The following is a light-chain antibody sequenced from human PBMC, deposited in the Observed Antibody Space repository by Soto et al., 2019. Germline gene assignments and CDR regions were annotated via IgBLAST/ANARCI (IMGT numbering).Light chain of an antibody. Sequence: DIVMTQSPDSLAVSLGERATIHCKSSRNVLYRPNSKNYLAWYQQKPGQPPRLLVSWASTRESGVPDRFSGSGSGTDFTLTITSLQAEDVAVYYCQQYYNAPRTFGQGTKVAIK. CDR3: QQYYNAPRT. CDR2: WAS. J-gene: IGKJ1*01. V-gene: IGKV4-1*01. CDR1: RNVLYRPNSKNY.